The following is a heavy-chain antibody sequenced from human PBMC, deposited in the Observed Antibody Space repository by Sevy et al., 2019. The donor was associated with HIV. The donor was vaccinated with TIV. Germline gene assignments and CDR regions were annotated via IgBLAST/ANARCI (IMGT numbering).Heavy chain of an antibody. Sequence: GGSLRLSCAASGFTFSSHGMHWVHQAPGKGLEWVAVISYDGSYKSYGDSVKGRFTISRDDSKNTLYLQMNSLRPEDTAVYYCARDSGYSINWYPAYWGQGTLVTVSS. V-gene: IGHV3-30*03. D-gene: IGHD6-13*01. CDR2: ISYDGSYK. CDR3: ARDSGYSINWYPAY. J-gene: IGHJ4*02. CDR1: GFTFSSHG.